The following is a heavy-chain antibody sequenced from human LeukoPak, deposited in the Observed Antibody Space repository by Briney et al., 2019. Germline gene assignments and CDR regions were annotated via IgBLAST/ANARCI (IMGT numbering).Heavy chain of an antibody. Sequence: GGSLRLSCTASDFSFSNYWMTWLRQAPGKGLEWVANIRGDESRKYYLDSVTGRFTISRDNSKNTPYLQMNSLRAEDTAVYYCAKHHNPYYYYYMDVWGKGTTVTVSS. V-gene: IGHV3-7*03. D-gene: IGHD1-1*01. CDR3: AKHHNPYYYYYMDV. J-gene: IGHJ6*03. CDR1: DFSFSNYW. CDR2: IRGDESRK.